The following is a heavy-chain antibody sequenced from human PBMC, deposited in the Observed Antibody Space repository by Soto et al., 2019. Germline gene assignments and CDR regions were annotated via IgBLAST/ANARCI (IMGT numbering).Heavy chain of an antibody. J-gene: IGHJ5*02. D-gene: IGHD1-26*01. CDR3: AKDLRVGVRHWFDP. Sequence: GGSLRLSCASSGFTFSSYAMSWVRQAPGKGLEWVSAISGSGGSTYYADSVKGRFTISRDNSKNTLYLQMNSLRAEDTAVYYCAKDLRVGVRHWFDPWGQGTLVTVSS. CDR2: ISGSGGST. V-gene: IGHV3-23*01. CDR1: GFTFSSYA.